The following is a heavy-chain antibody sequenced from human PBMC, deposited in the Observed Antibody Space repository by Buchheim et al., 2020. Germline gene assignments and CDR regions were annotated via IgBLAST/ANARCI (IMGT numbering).Heavy chain of an antibody. CDR1: GGSITSSHW. J-gene: IGHJ5*01. Sequence: QVQLQESGPGLVKPSGTLSLTCAVPGGSITSSHWWTWVRQPPGKGLEWVGEIYHIGSTNYMPSLAGRVTILVDRSKNQFSLTLRSVTAADTSFYCCARDPSSSATFDSWGQGTL. CDR2: IYHIGST. D-gene: IGHD2-2*01. V-gene: IGHV4-4*01. CDR3: ARDPSSSATFDS.